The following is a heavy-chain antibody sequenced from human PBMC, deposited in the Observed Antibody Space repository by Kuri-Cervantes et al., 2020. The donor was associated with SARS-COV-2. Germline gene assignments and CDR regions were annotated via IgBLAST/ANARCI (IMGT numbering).Heavy chain of an antibody. CDR1: GGSISSGDYY. J-gene: IGHJ4*02. D-gene: IGHD3-9*01. CDR3: ARRAGYYYFDY. Sequence: SETLSLTCTVSGGSISSGDYYWSWIRQPAGKGLEWIGYIYTSGGTNYNPSLKSRVSISADTSKNQFSLKLSSVTAADTAVYYCARRAGYYYFDYWGQGTLVTVSS. CDR2: IYTSGGT. V-gene: IGHV4-61*09.